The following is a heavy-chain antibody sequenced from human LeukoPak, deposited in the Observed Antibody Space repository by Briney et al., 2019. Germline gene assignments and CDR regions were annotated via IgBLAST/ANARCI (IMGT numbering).Heavy chain of an antibody. Sequence: PEGSLRLSCAASGFTFSSYWMSWVRQAPGKGLEGVANIKQDGSEKYYVDSVKGRFTISRDNAKNSLYLQMNSLRAEDTAVYYCARDLSTRRYCSGGSCYSDGSFFDYWGQGTLVTVSS. D-gene: IGHD2-15*01. V-gene: IGHV3-7*01. CDR2: IKQDGSEK. CDR3: ARDLSTRRYCSGGSCYSDGSFFDY. CDR1: GFTFSSYW. J-gene: IGHJ4*02.